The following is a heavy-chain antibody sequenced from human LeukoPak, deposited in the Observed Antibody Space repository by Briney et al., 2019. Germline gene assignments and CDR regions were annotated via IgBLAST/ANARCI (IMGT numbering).Heavy chain of an antibody. CDR1: GYTFTGYY. D-gene: IGHD4-17*01. J-gene: IGHJ6*02. CDR3: ARDLDYGDYYYGMDV. CDR2: INPNSGGT. V-gene: IGHV1-2*02. Sequence: ASVKVSCKASGYTFTGYYMHWVRQAPGQGLEWMGWINPNSGGTNYAQKFQGRVTMTRDTPISTAYMELSRLRSDDTAVYYCARDLDYGDYYYGMDVWGQGTTVTVSS.